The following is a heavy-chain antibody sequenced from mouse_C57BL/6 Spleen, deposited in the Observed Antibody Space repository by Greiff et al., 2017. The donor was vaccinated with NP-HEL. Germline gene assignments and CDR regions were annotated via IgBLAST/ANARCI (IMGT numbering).Heavy chain of an antibody. V-gene: IGHV5-9-1*02. CDR3: TRDRDYYGNPAWFAY. J-gene: IGHJ3*01. CDR1: GFTFSSYA. D-gene: IGHD2-1*01. CDR2: ISSGGDYI. Sequence: EVQRVESGEGLVKPGGSLKLSCAASGFTFSSYAMSWVRQTPEKRLEWVAYISSGGDYIYYADTVKGRFTISRDNARNTLYLQMSSLKSEDTAMYYCTRDRDYYGNPAWFAYWGQGTLVTVSA.